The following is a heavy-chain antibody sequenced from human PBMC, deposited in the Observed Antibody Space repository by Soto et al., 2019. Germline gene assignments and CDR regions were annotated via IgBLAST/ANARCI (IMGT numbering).Heavy chain of an antibody. V-gene: IGHV1-18*01. CDR1: GYTFTSYG. CDR2: ISAYNGNT. Sequence: ASVKVSCKASGYTFTSYGISWVRQAPGQGLEWMGWISAYNGNTNYAQKLQGRVTMTTDTSTSTAYMELSSLRSEDTAVYYCAREGGYGSSWYYYGMDVWGQGTTVTVSS. J-gene: IGHJ6*02. CDR3: AREGGYGSSWYYYGMDV. D-gene: IGHD6-13*01.